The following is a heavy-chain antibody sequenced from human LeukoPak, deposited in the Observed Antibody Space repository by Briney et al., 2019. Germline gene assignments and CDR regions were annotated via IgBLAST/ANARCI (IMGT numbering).Heavy chain of an antibody. CDR3: ASYGTTGTTAAFDI. CDR1: GGIFSNYA. J-gene: IGHJ3*02. Sequence: ASVKVSCKASGGIFSNYAISWVRQAPGQGLEWMGGIIPTFGTANYARKFQGRVTITADESTSTAYMVLSSLRSEDTAVYYCASYGTTGTTAAFDIWGQGTMVTVSS. CDR2: IIPTFGTA. D-gene: IGHD1-1*01. V-gene: IGHV1-69*13.